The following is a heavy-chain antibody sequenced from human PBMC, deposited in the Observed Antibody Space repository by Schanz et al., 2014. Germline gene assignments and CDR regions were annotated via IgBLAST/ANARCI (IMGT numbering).Heavy chain of an antibody. Sequence: EVQLLESGGGLVQPGGSLRLSCAASGFTFSSNAMCWVRQAPGKGLEWVSTITSNGGGTYYADSVKGRFTISRENSKNTLYLQMNSPRAEDTAVYYCAKEKGDCSSTSCSYYFDYWGQGTLVTVSS. CDR1: GFTFSSNA. J-gene: IGHJ4*02. CDR3: AKEKGDCSSTSCSYYFDY. CDR2: ITSNGGGT. V-gene: IGHV3-23*01. D-gene: IGHD2-2*01.